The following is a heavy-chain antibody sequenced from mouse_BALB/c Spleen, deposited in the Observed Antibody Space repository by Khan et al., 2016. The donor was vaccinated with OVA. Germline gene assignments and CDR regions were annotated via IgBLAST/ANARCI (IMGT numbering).Heavy chain of an antibody. Sequence: EVKLMESGGGLVKPGGSLKVSCAASGFTFSNYAMSWVRQIPEKRLEWVASISSGGRTYYPDSVKGRFTISRDNARNILYLQMSSLRSEDTAMYYCARDYWFVYWGQGTLVTVSA. CDR1: GFTFSNYA. V-gene: IGHV5-6-5*01. CDR3: ARDYWFVY. CDR2: ISSGGRT. J-gene: IGHJ3*01.